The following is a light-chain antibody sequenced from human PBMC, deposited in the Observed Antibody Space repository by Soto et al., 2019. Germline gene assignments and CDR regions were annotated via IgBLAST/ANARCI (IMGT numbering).Light chain of an antibody. CDR3: QHYGSSSNT. Sequence: EIVLTQSPDTLSLSPGERATLSCRASESVTSSHLAWYQQKRGQAPRLLIYGASSSATDIPDRFSGSGSGTDFTLTISRLEPEDFAVYYCQHYGSSSNTFGQGTRLEIK. V-gene: IGKV3-20*01. CDR1: ESVTSSH. J-gene: IGKJ5*01. CDR2: GAS.